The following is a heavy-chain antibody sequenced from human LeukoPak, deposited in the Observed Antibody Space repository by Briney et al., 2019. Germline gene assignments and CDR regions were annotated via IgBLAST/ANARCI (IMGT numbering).Heavy chain of an antibody. CDR1: GYSFTSYW. CDR3: ARLSSIDSSGYYYY. CDR2: IYPGDSDT. J-gene: IGHJ4*02. D-gene: IGHD3-22*01. V-gene: IGHV5-51*01. Sequence: GESLKISCKGFGYSFTSYWIGWVRQMPGKGLEWMGIIYPGDSDTRYSPSFEGQVTISADKSISIAYLQWSSLKALDTAMYYCARLSSIDSSGYYYYWGQGTLVTVSS.